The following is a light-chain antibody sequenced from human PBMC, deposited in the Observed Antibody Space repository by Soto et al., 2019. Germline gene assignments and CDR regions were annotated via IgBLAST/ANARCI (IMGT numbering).Light chain of an antibody. CDR3: QQYDTSPPLYT. CDR1: QTVDSTY. J-gene: IGKJ2*01. V-gene: IGKV3-20*01. Sequence: EVVLTQSPGTLSLSPGERATLSCRASQTVDSTYLAWYQQKPGQAPRLLIYRASSRAAGVPDRFSGSGSGPDFTLTISKLDPEDFAVYYCQQYDTSPPLYTLGQGTKLEIK. CDR2: RAS.